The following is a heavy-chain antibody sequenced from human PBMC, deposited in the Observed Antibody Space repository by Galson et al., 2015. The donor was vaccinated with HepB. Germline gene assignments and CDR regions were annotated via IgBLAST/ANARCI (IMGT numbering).Heavy chain of an antibody. J-gene: IGHJ4*02. CDR1: GFAFSDFG. CDR2: IWADGSTQ. CDR3: AREAHIAVAAFDS. Sequence: SLRLSCAASGFAFSDFGIHWVRQAPGKGLEWVALIWADGSTQHYADSVRGRLRISRDNSKNTVYLRMNSLRADDTAVYYCAREAHIAVAAFDSWGQGTLVTVSS. D-gene: IGHD2-21*01. V-gene: IGHV3-33*01.